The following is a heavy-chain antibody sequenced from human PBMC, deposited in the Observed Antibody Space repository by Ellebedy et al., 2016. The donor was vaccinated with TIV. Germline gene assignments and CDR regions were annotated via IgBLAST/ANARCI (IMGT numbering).Heavy chain of an antibody. CDR1: GYTFTNYA. CDR2: INAANGNT. CDR3: ALNLETGTSWFDP. J-gene: IGHJ5*02. Sequence: AVSVKVSCKASGYTFTNYAIHWVRQAPGHRLEWMGWINAANGNTKYSQKFQGRVTITRDTSASTAYMELSSLRSEDTAVYFCALNLETGTSWFDPWGQGTLVTVSS. V-gene: IGHV1-3*01. D-gene: IGHD1-7*01.